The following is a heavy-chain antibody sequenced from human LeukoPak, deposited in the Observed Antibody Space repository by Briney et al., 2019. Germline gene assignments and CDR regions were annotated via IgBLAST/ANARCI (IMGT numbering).Heavy chain of an antibody. V-gene: IGHV3-74*01. CDR2: IHSEGSPA. CDR1: GFTFSRDW. D-gene: IGHD3-3*01. J-gene: IGHJ6*03. CDR3: ARDLGYYYMDV. Sequence: GGSPRLSCEATGFTFSRDWMHWVRHAPGKGLVWVSRIHSEGSPATYADSVKGRFTISRDNAKNTLYLQMDSLRVEDTAVYYCARDLGYYYMDVWGKGTTVTVSS.